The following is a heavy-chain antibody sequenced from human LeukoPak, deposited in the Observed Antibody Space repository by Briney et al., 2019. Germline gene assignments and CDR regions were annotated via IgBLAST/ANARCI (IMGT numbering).Heavy chain of an antibody. D-gene: IGHD3-10*01. Sequence: PSETLSLTCAVYGGSFSGYYWSWIRQPPGKGLEWIGEINHSGSPNYNPSLKSRVTISVDTPKNQFSLKLSSVPAVDAAVYYCGRGSVGMVRGDIYRWKRGNWFDLWGQGTLVTVSS. CDR1: GGSFSGYY. CDR3: GRGSVGMVRGDIYRWKRGNWFDL. CDR2: INHSGSP. J-gene: IGHJ5*02. V-gene: IGHV4-34*01.